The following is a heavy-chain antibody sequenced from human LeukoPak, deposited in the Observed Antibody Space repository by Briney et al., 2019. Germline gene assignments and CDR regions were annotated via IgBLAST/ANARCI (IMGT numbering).Heavy chain of an antibody. V-gene: IGHV3-30*04. CDR1: GLTFSSYT. D-gene: IGHD3-3*01. CDR2: VLYDGSDQ. Sequence: GRSLRLSCAASGLTFSSYTMHWVREGPGKGLEWVAFVLYDGSDQYYADSVKGRFTISRDNSKNTVYLQINSLTVEDTAVYYCARDVQSGSLDSWGQGTLVTVSS. CDR3: ARDVQSGSLDS. J-gene: IGHJ4*02.